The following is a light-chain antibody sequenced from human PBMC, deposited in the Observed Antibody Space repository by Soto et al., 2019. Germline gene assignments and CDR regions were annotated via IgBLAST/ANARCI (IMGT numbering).Light chain of an antibody. Sequence: QLVLTQPPSASGTPGQRVTISCSGSSSNIGSNYVYWYQQLPGTAPKLLIYSNNQRPSGVPDRFSGSKSGTSASLAISGLRSEDEADYYCAAWDDSLSGVFGGGTKVTVL. V-gene: IGLV1-47*02. J-gene: IGLJ2*01. CDR2: SNN. CDR3: AAWDDSLSGV. CDR1: SSNIGSNY.